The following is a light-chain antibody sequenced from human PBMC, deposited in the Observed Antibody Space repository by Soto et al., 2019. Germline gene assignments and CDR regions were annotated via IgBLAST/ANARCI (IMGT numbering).Light chain of an antibody. CDR1: SSDVGGYNY. CDR2: DVS. Sequence: QSALTQPASVSGSPGQSITISCTGTSSDVGGYNYVSWYQQHPGKAPKLMIYDVSNRPSGVSNRFSGSKSGTTASLTISGLQAGDEADYHCSSYRSSITPVVFGGGTKLTVL. V-gene: IGLV2-14*03. CDR3: SSYRSSITPVV. J-gene: IGLJ2*01.